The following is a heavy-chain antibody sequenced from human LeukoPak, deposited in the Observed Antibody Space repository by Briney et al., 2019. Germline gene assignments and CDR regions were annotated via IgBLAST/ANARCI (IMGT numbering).Heavy chain of an antibody. CDR1: GFTFSNYE. J-gene: IGHJ4*02. CDR3: ASRPPPSRGPYDY. V-gene: IGHV3-48*03. CDR2: ITSSGGTI. D-gene: IGHD3-10*01. Sequence: PGGSLRLSCAASGFTFSNYEMNWVRQAPGKGLEWVSCITSSGGTIYYADSVKGRFTISRDNAKNSLYLQMHSLRAEDTAVYYCASRPPPSRGPYDYWGQGTLVTVSS.